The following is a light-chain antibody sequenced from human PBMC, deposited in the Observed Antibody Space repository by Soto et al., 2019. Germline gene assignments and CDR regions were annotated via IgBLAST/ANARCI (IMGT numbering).Light chain of an antibody. V-gene: IGLV2-8*01. J-gene: IGLJ2*01. CDR3: SSYAGSNNLV. CDR2: EVS. CDR1: SGDIGGYDY. Sequence: QSALTQPPSASGSPGQSVTISCTGTSGDIGGYDYVSWYQQHPGKAPKLMIYEVSKRPSGVPDRFSGSKSGNTASLTVSGLQAEDEDDYYCSSYAGSNNLVFGGGTKLTVL.